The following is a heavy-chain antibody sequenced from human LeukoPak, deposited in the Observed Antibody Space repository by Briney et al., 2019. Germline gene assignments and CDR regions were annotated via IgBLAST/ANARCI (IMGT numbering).Heavy chain of an antibody. CDR2: IKQDGSEK. D-gene: IGHD1-20*01. Sequence: GGSLRLSCAASGFTFSSYWMSWVRQAPGKGLEWVANIKQDGSEKYYVDSVRGRFTISRDNAKNSLYLQMNSLRAEDMALYYCAKGRIAGDYYYYMDVWGKGTTVTVSS. CDR3: AKGRIAGDYYYYMDV. J-gene: IGHJ6*03. V-gene: IGHV3-7*03. CDR1: GFTFSSYW.